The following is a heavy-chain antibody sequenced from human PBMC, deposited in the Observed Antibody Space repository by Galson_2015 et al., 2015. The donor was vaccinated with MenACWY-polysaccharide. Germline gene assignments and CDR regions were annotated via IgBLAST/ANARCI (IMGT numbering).Heavy chain of an antibody. J-gene: IGHJ4*02. CDR2: IYPADSDT. CDR1: GYSFTSNW. Sequence: QSGAEVKKPGESLKISCKGSGYSFTSNWIGWVRQMPGKGLEWMGIIYPADSDTRYSPSFQGQVTISADKSISTAYLHWSSLKASDTAVYYCARLSATGTVTFDYWGQGTLVTVSS. CDR3: ARLSATGTVTFDY. V-gene: IGHV5-51*03. D-gene: IGHD4-17*01.